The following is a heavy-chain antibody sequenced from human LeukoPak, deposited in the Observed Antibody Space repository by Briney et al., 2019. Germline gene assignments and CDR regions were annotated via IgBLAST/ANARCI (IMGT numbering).Heavy chain of an antibody. Sequence: SETLSLTCTVFGGSISSSTYYWGWIRQPPGKGLEWIGSIYYSGSTYYNPSLKSPVTISVDTSKNQFSLKLTSVTAADTAVYYCARLIAAAGRGIDHWGQGTLVTVSS. D-gene: IGHD6-13*01. V-gene: IGHV4-39*01. CDR3: ARLIAAAGRGIDH. CDR2: IYYSGST. CDR1: GGSISSSTYY. J-gene: IGHJ4*02.